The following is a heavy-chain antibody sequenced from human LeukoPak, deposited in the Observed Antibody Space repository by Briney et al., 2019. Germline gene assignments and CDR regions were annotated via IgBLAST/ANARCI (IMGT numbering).Heavy chain of an antibody. CDR2: ISGSGGST. CDR3: AKAFHDYGDYVPDAFDI. J-gene: IGHJ3*02. Sequence: PGGSLRLSCAASGFTFSSYAMSWVRQAPGKGLEWVSAISGSGGSTYYADSVKGRFTISRDNSKNTLYLQMNSLRAEDTAVYYCAKAFHDYGDYVPDAFDIWGQGTMVTVSS. V-gene: IGHV3-23*01. D-gene: IGHD4-17*01. CDR1: GFTFSSYA.